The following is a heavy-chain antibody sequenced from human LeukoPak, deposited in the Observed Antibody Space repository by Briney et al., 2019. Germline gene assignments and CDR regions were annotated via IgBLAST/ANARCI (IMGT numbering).Heavy chain of an antibody. CDR1: GFTFSSYA. J-gene: IGHJ4*02. V-gene: IGHV3-66*02. Sequence: GGSLRLSCAASGFTFSSYAMSWVRQAPGKGLEWVSVIYSGGSTYYADSVKGRFTISRDNSKNTLYLQMNSLRSEDTAVYYCARAHYGDYFDYWGQGTLVTVSS. CDR2: IYSGGST. CDR3: ARAHYGDYFDY. D-gene: IGHD4-17*01.